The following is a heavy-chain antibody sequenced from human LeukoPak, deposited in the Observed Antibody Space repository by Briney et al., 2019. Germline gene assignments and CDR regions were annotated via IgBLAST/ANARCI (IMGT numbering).Heavy chain of an antibody. V-gene: IGHV3-30*18. CDR2: ISYDGSNK. D-gene: IGHD4-17*01. J-gene: IGHJ4*02. CDR1: GFTFSSYG. Sequence: GGSLRLSGAASGFTFSSYGMHWVRQAPGKGLEWVAVISYDGSNKYYADSVKGRFTISRDNSKNTLYLQMNSLRAEDTAVYYCAKDGDYRFDYWGQGTLVTVSS. CDR3: AKDGDYRFDY.